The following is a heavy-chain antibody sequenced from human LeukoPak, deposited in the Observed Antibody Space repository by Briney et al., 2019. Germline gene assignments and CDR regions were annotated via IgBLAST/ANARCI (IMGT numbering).Heavy chain of an antibody. CDR2: ISSNGGST. D-gene: IGHD4-11*01. CDR3: ARAGGTTVSLPLFDI. V-gene: IGHV3-64*01. J-gene: IGHJ3*02. Sequence: GGSLRLSCAASGFTFSSYAMSWVRQAPGKGLEYVSAISSNGGSTYYANSVKGRFTISRDNSKNTLYLQMGSLRAEDMAVYYCARAGGTTVSLPLFDIRGQGTMVTVSS. CDR1: GFTFSSYA.